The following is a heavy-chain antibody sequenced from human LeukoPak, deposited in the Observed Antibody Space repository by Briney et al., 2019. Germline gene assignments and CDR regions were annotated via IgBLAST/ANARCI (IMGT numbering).Heavy chain of an antibody. CDR1: GFTFSNAW. CDR2: IKSKTDGGTT. V-gene: IGHV3-15*01. J-gene: IGHJ6*02. CDR3: AKGEREILTGYGYYYGMDV. Sequence: GGSLRLSCAASGFTFSNAWMSWVRQAPGKGLEWVGRIKSKTDGGTTDYAAPVKGRFTISRDDSKNTLYLQMNSLKTADTAVYYCAKGEREILTGYGYYYGMDVWGQGTTVTVSS. D-gene: IGHD3-9*01.